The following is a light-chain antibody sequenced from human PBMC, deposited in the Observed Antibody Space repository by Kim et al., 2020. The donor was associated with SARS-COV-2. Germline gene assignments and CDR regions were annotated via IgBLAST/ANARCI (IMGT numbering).Light chain of an antibody. CDR2: QDS. CDR1: KLGDKY. J-gene: IGLJ2*01. CDR3: QAWDSIIAV. V-gene: IGLV3-1*01. Sequence: SYELTQPPSVSVSPGQTASITCSGDKLGDKYACWYQQKPGQSPVLVIYQDSKRPSGFPERFSGPNSGNTATLTISGTQAMDEADYYCQAWDSIIAVFGGG.